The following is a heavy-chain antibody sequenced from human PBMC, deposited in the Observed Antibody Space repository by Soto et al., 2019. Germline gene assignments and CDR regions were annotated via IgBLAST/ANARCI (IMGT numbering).Heavy chain of an antibody. J-gene: IGHJ4*02. CDR1: GDSINSDNYY. D-gene: IGHD3-9*01. CDR2: IYYRGNT. CDR3: ARLEGLATISYYFDY. Sequence: QLQLQESGPGLVKPSETLSLTCSVSGDSINSDNYYWGWIRQPPGKGLEWIGSIYYRGNTYYNPYIKTRVTISLDKYKSQFSLKLNSVTAADSAVYFCARLEGLATISYYFDYWGQGTLVTVSS. V-gene: IGHV4-39*01.